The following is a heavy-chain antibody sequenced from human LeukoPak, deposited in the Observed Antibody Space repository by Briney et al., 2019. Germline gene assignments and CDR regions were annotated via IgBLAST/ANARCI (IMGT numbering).Heavy chain of an antibody. Sequence: SETLSLTCTVSGGSISSSSYYWGWIRQPPGKGLEWIGSIYYSGSTHYNPSLKSRVTISVDTSKNQFSLKLSSVTAADTAVYYCARLQSRKMYYYEWDAFDIWGQGTTVTVSS. CDR2: IYYSGST. CDR3: ARLQSRKMYYYEWDAFDI. J-gene: IGHJ3*02. CDR1: GGSISSSSYY. D-gene: IGHD3-22*01. V-gene: IGHV4-39*01.